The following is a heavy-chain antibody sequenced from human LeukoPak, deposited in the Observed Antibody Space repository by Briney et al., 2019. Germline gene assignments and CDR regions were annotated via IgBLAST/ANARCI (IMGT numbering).Heavy chain of an antibody. CDR3: ARESPDYSNYVDY. D-gene: IGHD4-11*01. CDR1: GFTFSDYY. J-gene: IGHJ4*02. Sequence: GGSLRLSCAASGFTFSDYYMSWIRQAPGKGLEWVSYISSSGSTIYYADSVKGRFTISRDNAKNSLYLQMNSLRAEDTAVYYCARESPDYSNYVDYWGQGTLVTVSS. V-gene: IGHV3-11*01. CDR2: ISSSGSTI.